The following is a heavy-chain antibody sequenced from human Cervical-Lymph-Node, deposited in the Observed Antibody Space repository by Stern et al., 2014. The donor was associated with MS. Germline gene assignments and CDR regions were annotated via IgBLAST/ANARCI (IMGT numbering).Heavy chain of an antibody. CDR1: GGTFGSFG. CDR2: IIPIFGTA. J-gene: IGHJ4*02. D-gene: IGHD5-12*01. Sequence: VQLVESGAEVKKPGSLVKVSCRASGGTFGSFGVNWVRQAPGQGLEWMGGIIPIFGTANYAQRFQGRVTITAGDSTTTVYMELNSLTSDDTAVYFCTREAIGHSGTFDFWGQGTLVTVSS. V-gene: IGHV1-69*01. CDR3: TREAIGHSGTFDF.